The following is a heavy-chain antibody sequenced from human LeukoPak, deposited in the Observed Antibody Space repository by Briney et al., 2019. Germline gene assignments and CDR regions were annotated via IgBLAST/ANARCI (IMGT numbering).Heavy chain of an antibody. J-gene: IGHJ4*02. V-gene: IGHV1-46*01. CDR1: GYTFTSYY. CDR2: INPSGGST. Sequence: ASVKVSCKASGYTFTSYYMHWVRQAPGQGLEWMGIINPSGGSTSYAQKFQGRVTMTRDTSTSTVYMELSSPRSEDTAVYYCARAEGVPAAGTYYFDYWGQGTLVTVSS. CDR3: ARAEGVPAAGTYYFDY. D-gene: IGHD2-2*01.